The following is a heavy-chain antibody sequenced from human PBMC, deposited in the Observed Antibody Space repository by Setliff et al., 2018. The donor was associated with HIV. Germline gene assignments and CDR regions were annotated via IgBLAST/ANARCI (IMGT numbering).Heavy chain of an antibody. CDR1: GFMFTSYA. J-gene: IGHJ4*02. V-gene: IGHV3-23*01. CDR3: AREDSSWYGSLDY. Sequence: GSLRLSCAASGFMFTSYAMTWVRQAPGKGLEWVSTIRGSGDTTHYADFVKGRFTISRDNSENTLYLQMNSLRAEDMAVYYRAREDSSWYGSLDYWGQGTLVTVSS. D-gene: IGHD6-13*01. CDR2: IRGSGDTT.